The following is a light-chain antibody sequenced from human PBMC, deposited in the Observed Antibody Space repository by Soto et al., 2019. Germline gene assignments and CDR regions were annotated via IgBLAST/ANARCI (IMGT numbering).Light chain of an antibody. CDR3: QQYGGSWT. V-gene: IGKV3-20*01. CDR2: GAS. J-gene: IGKJ1*01. Sequence: EIVWTQSPGTLSLSPGERTTLSCRASQSVSGSYLAWYQQKPGQAPRLLMYGASTRATGIPDRFSGSGSGTDFTLTINRLEPEDFAVYYCQQYGGSWTFGQGTKVEIK. CDR1: QSVSGSY.